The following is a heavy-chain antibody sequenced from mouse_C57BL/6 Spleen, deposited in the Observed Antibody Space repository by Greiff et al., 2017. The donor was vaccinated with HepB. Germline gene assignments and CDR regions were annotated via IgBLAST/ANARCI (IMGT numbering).Heavy chain of an antibody. CDR1: GYTFTDYY. Sequence: EVQLQQSGPELVKPGASVKISCKASGYTFTDYYMNWVKQSHGKSLEWIGDINPNNGGTSYNQKFKGKDTLTVDKSSSTAYMELRSLTSEDSAVYYCAILYDYDVRFAWIAYWGQGTLVTVSA. CDR2: INPNNGGT. D-gene: IGHD2-4*01. V-gene: IGHV1-26*01. CDR3: AILYDYDVRFAWIAY. J-gene: IGHJ3*01.